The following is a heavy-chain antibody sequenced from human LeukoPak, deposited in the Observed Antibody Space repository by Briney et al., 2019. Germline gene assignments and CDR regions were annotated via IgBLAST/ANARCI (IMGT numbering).Heavy chain of an antibody. D-gene: IGHD6-13*01. Sequence: NSSETLSLTCPVSGGSISSYYWSWLRQPPGKGLEWIWYIYYSGSTNYNPSLKSRVTISVDTSKNQFSLKLSSVTAADTAVYYCARADRIAAADYWGQGTLVTVSS. CDR3: ARADRIAAADY. CDR1: GGSISSYY. J-gene: IGHJ4*02. V-gene: IGHV4-59*01. CDR2: IYYSGST.